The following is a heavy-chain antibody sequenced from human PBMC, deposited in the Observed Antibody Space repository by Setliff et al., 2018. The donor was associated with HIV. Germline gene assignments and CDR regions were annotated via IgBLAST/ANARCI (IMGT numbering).Heavy chain of an antibody. J-gene: IGHJ4*02. CDR2: INTYTGSP. V-gene: IGHV7-4-1*02. D-gene: IGHD3-22*01. Sequence: ASVKVSCKASGYTFTSYGLSWVRQAPGQGLEWMGWINTYTGSPTYAQDFTGRFLFSLDTSVSAAYLEISSLKAEDIAVYYCARDGYFYDSSGHLAYYFDYWGQGTLVTVSS. CDR1: GYTFTSYG. CDR3: ARDGYFYDSSGHLAYYFDY.